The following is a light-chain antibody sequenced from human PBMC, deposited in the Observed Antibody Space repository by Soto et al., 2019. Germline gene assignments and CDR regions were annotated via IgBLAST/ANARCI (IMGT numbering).Light chain of an antibody. CDR2: VAS. V-gene: IGKV1-6*01. Sequence: AIQNNQSPPSLSASVGDRVTINCRASQEIRNDLGWYQQKPGKAPKLLIYVASRLQSVVPSRFSGGGSGTDFTLTISSLQPEDFATYYCLQDYIYPWTFGQGTKLEVK. J-gene: IGKJ1*01. CDR3: LQDYIYPWT. CDR1: QEIRND.